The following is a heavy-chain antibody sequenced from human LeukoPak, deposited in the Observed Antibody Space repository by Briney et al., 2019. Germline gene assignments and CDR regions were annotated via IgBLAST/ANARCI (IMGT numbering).Heavy chain of an antibody. V-gene: IGHV4-38-2*02. CDR1: GYYISNGYY. Sequence: SETLSLTCTVSGYYISNGYYWGWIRQPPGKGLQWIGNIYYSGITYYNPSLKSRVTISVDTSKNHFSLKLTSVTAADTAVYYCTRGTGGWPYYFDYWGQGTLVTVSS. CDR3: TRGTGGWPYYFDY. J-gene: IGHJ4*02. CDR2: IYYSGIT. D-gene: IGHD2-8*02.